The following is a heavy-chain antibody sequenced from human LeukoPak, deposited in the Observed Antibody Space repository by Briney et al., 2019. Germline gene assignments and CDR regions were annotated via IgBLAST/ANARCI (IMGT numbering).Heavy chain of an antibody. J-gene: IGHJ5*02. CDR1: GFTFSTYW. CDR2: ITQDGGEK. Sequence: PGGSLRLSCAASGFTFSTYWMSWVRQVPGKGLEWVAKITQDGGEKYYVDSVKGRFIISRDNAKNSLYLEMNSLRAEDTAVYYCARVRGDPQDTKSRYRWFDPWGQGTLVTVSS. D-gene: IGHD5-18*01. CDR3: ARVRGDPQDTKSRYRWFDP. V-gene: IGHV3-7*01.